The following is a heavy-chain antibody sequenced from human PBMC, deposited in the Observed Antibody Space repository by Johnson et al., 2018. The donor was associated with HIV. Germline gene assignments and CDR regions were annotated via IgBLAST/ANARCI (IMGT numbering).Heavy chain of an antibody. V-gene: IGHV3-30*04. J-gene: IGHJ3*02. CDR1: GFTFSSYA. CDR3: ARDQAIVGVVVALDAFDI. Sequence: QVQLVESGGGVVQPGRSLRLSCAASGFTFSSYAMHWVRQAPGKGLEWVAVMSYDGSSKYYADSVKGRFTISRDNSRNTLYLQMNSLRAEDTAVDYCARDQAIVGVVVALDAFDIWGQGTMVTVSS. CDR2: MSYDGSSK. D-gene: IGHD3-3*01.